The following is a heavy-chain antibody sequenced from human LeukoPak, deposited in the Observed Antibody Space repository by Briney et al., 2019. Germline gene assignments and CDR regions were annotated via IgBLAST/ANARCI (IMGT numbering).Heavy chain of an antibody. V-gene: IGHV3-9*01. J-gene: IGHJ4*02. CDR3: ARERGSSYPVIDY. CDR1: GFTFDDYA. D-gene: IGHD6-13*01. CDR2: LSWNGATV. Sequence: SGGSLRLSCAASGFTFDDYAMHWVRHAPGKGLEWVSGLSWNGATVGYADSVKGRFTISRDNSKNTLYLQMNSLRAEDTAVYYCARERGSSYPVIDYWGQGTLVTVSS.